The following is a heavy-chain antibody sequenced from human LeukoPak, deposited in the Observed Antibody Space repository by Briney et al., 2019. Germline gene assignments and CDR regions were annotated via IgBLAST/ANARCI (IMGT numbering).Heavy chain of an antibody. CDR3: QSRFLEWLLDY. J-gene: IGHJ4*02. D-gene: IGHD3-3*01. V-gene: IGHV4-39*01. CDR1: ADSIRSNNYY. Sequence: SETLSLTCTVSADSIRSNNYYWDWIRQPPGKGLEWIGSIYDTGSTFYNPSLKSRVIISVDTSKNQFSLKLSSVTAADTAVYYCQSRFLEWLLDYWGQGTLVTVSS. CDR2: IYDTGST.